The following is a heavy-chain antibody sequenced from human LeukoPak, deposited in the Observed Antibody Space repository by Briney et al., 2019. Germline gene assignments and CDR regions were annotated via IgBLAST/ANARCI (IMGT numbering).Heavy chain of an antibody. V-gene: IGHV3-23*01. D-gene: IGHD1-1*01. CDR3: ARTTEAHSWRTRYYDYYMDV. CDR2: ISPRGGGT. CDR1: GFTFSSYS. J-gene: IGHJ6*03. Sequence: PGGSLRLSCAASGFTFSSYSMNWVRQAPGKGLEWLSGISPRGGGTYYADSVKGRFTISRDDPKNTLSLQMNSLTVEDTAVYYCARTTEAHSWRTRYYDYYMDVWGKGTTVTVSS.